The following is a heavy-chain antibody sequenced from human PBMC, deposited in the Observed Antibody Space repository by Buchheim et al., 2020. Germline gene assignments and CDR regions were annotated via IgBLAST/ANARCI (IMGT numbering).Heavy chain of an antibody. V-gene: IGHV4-39*01. D-gene: IGHD6-6*01. CDR3: ARHEYRTSPVDS. J-gene: IGHJ4*02. Sequence: QLQLQESGPGLVKPSETLSLTCSVSGGSISSSSYYWGWIRQPPGEGLEWIGSIYYSGSTYNSPSLKSRVTMSVDTSNNQFSLKLSSVTAADTAVYYCARHEYRTSPVDSWGQGTL. CDR1: GGSISSSSYY. CDR2: IYYSGST.